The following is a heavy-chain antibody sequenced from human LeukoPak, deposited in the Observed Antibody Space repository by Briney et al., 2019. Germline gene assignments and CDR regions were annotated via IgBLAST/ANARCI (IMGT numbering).Heavy chain of an antibody. CDR2: INSDGSTT. CDR3: ARVGTGSYHFDY. V-gene: IGHV3-74*01. J-gene: IGHJ4*02. Sequence: GGSLRLSCVASGFTFRSFWMHCVRQDPRKGLVCVSRINSDGSTTSYADSVKGRFSISRDNAENTLFLQMNSLGAEDTAVYYCARVGTGSYHFDYWGQGTLVTVSS. CDR1: GFTFRSFW. D-gene: IGHD3-16*01.